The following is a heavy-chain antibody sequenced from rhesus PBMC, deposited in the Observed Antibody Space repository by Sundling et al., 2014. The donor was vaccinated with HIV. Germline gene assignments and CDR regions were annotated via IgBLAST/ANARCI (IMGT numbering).Heavy chain of an antibody. V-gene: IGHV4-160*01. CDR1: GGSISDNYG. Sequence: QVQLQESGPGLLKPSETLSLTCAVSGGSISDNYGWGWIRQPPGKGLEWIGRISGTVANTAYNPSLKRRVTISTDTSNNQFSLNLISVTAADTAIYYCARDLGRYWGQGVLVTVSS. CDR2: ISGTVANT. J-gene: IGHJ4*01. D-gene: IGHD3-34*01. CDR3: ARDLGRY.